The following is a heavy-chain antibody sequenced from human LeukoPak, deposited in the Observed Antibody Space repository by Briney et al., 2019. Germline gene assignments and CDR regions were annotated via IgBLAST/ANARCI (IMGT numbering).Heavy chain of an antibody. CDR3: ATYYYDSSGYYRPQYFQH. D-gene: IGHD3-22*01. J-gene: IGHJ1*01. V-gene: IGHV1-24*01. Sequence: ASVKVSCTVSGYTLTELSMHWVRQAPGKGLEWMGGFDPEDGETIYAQKFQGRVTMTEDTSTDTAYMELSSLRSEDTAVYYCATYYYDSSGYYRPQYFQHWGQGTLVTVSS. CDR1: GYTLTELS. CDR2: FDPEDGET.